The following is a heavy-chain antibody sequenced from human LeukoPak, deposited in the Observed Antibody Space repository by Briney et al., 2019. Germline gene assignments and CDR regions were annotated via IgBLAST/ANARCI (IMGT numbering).Heavy chain of an antibody. CDR3: ARGPGYSN. CDR2: IYYSGST. V-gene: IGHV4-59*08. Sequence: SETLSLTCTVSGGSISSYYWSWIRQPPGKGLEWIGYIYYSGSTSYNPSLKSRVTISVDTSKNQFSLKLSSVTAADTAVYYCARGPGYSNWGQGTLVTVSS. CDR1: GGSISSYY. J-gene: IGHJ1*01. D-gene: IGHD6-13*01.